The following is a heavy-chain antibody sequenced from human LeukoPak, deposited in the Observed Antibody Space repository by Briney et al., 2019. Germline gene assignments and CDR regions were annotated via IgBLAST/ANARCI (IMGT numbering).Heavy chain of an antibody. V-gene: IGHV3-7*01. D-gene: IGHD2-21*01. CDR3: AREEVIVGDSGFDY. CDR1: GFIFSTYW. J-gene: IGHJ4*02. CDR2: MKGDGSEI. Sequence: GSLRLSCAASGFIFSTYWMMWARQAPGKGLEWVANMKGDGSEIHYVDSVKGRFAISRDNAKNSLYLQMNSLRPEDTAVYYCAREEVIVGDSGFDYWGQGTLVTVSS.